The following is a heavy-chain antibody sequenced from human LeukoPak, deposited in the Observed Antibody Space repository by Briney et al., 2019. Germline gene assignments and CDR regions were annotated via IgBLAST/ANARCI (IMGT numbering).Heavy chain of an antibody. D-gene: IGHD6-19*01. CDR2: INAGNGNT. Sequence: GASVKVSCKASGYTFTSYAMHWVRQAPGQRLEWMGWINAGNGNTKYSQEFQGRVTITRDTSASTAYMELSSLRSEDMAVYYCARDPFYSSGWVAGGFDYWGQGTLVTVSS. CDR1: GYTFTSYA. CDR3: ARDPFYSSGWVAGGFDY. V-gene: IGHV1-3*03. J-gene: IGHJ4*02.